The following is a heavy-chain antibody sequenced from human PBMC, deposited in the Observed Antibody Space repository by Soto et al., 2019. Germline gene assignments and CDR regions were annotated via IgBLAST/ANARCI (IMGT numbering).Heavy chain of an antibody. CDR2: IYGSGRGI. CDR1: GFTFSNYA. CDR3: AKDAVPGDGWWLLDH. Sequence: EVQLLESGGGLAHPGGSLRLSCTASGFTFSNYAMAWVRQAPGRGLECVAGIYGSGRGIEYADSVKGRFTISRANSKNTVYLEMNSLRGDDKAVYYCAKDAVPGDGWWLLDHWGQGTVVTVSS. J-gene: IGHJ4*02. D-gene: IGHD2-21*02. V-gene: IGHV3-23*05.